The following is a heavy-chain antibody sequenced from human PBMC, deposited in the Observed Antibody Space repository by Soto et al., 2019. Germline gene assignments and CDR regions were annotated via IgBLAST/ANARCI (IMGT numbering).Heavy chain of an antibody. Sequence: GGSLRLSCAASGFTFSSYGMHWVRQAPGEGLEWVAVIWYDGSNKYYADSVKGRFTISRDNSKNTLYLQMNSLRAEDTAVYYCARGGYCTNGVCYFNFDYWGQGTLVTVSS. CDR3: ARGGYCTNGVCYFNFDY. CDR1: GFTFSSYG. D-gene: IGHD2-8*01. CDR2: IWYDGSNK. V-gene: IGHV3-33*01. J-gene: IGHJ4*02.